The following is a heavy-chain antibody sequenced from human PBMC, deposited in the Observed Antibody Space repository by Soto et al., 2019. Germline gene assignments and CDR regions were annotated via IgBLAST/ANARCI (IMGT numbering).Heavy chain of an antibody. J-gene: IGHJ4*02. CDR1: CGSIRNYF. Sequence: SETLSPTYTVSCGSIRNYFWSWIRQPPGKGLEWIGYIYYSGSTNYNPSLKSRVTISVDTSKNQFSLKLSSVTAADTAVYYCARGEELSAIYFDYWGQG. V-gene: IGHV4-59*01. D-gene: IGHD3-16*02. CDR3: ARGEELSAIYFDY. CDR2: IYYSGST.